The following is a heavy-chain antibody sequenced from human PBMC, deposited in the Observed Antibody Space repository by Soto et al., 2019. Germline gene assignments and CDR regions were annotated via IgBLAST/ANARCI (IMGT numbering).Heavy chain of an antibody. D-gene: IGHD3-22*01. CDR1: GFTFSSYA. CDR3: AKEPRTYYYDRSGYYYFDY. Sequence: PGGSLRLSCAASGFTFSSYAMSWVRQAPGKGLEWVSAISGSGGSTYYADSVKGRFTISRDNSKNTLYLQMNSLRAEDTAVYYCAKEPRTYYYDRSGYYYFDYWVQGTLVTVSS. V-gene: IGHV3-23*01. J-gene: IGHJ4*02. CDR2: ISGSGGST.